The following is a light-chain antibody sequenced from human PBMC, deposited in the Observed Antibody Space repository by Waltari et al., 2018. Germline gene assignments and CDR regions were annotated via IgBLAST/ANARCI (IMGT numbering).Light chain of an antibody. Sequence: QSVLTQPPSASGPPGQMVPISCSGSYSNIGSHVFHWYQQLPGTGPGLLIYSNDQRPSGVPDRFSGSKSGTSASLAISGLQSEDEDDYYCSTWDDRLTGVVFGGGTKVTVL. V-gene: IGLV1-44*01. CDR3: STWDDRLTGVV. CDR1: YSNIGSHV. CDR2: SND. J-gene: IGLJ3*02.